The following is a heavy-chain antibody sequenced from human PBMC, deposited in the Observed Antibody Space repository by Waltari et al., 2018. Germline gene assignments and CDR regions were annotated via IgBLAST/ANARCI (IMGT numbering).Heavy chain of an antibody. D-gene: IGHD3-3*01. CDR2: IIPILGIA. J-gene: IGHJ5*02. CDR1: GGTFSSYT. V-gene: IGHV1-69*02. Sequence: QVQLVQSGAEVKKPGSSVKVSYKASGGTFSSYTISWVRQAPGQGLEWMGRIIPILGIANYAQKFQGRVTITADKSTSTAYMELSSLRSEDTAVYYCASTPYYDFWSGYSVPSRFDPWGQGTLVTVSS. CDR3: ASTPYYDFWSGYSVPSRFDP.